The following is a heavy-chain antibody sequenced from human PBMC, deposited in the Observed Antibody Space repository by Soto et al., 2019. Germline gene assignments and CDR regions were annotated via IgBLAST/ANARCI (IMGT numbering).Heavy chain of an antibody. V-gene: IGHV2-5*02. CDR3: AHSRCGGDCLQSYSSHYYYGMDV. CDR2: MYWDDDK. Sequence: QITLKESGPTLVKPTQTLTLTCTISGFSLSTGGVGVGWIRQPPGKALEWLALMYWDDDKRYSPSLKSRLTITKDNSKNQVVLTMTNMDPVDTATYYCAHSRCGGDCLQSYSSHYYYGMDVWGQGTTVTVSS. D-gene: IGHD2-21*02. J-gene: IGHJ6*02. CDR1: GFSLSTGGVG.